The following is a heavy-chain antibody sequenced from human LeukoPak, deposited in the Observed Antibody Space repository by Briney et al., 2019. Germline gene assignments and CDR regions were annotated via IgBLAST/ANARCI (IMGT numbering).Heavy chain of an antibody. CDR2: ISSSSSYI. CDR3: AKDFDCGGDCYSLDY. V-gene: IGHV3-21*01. D-gene: IGHD2-21*02. J-gene: IGHJ4*02. Sequence: GGSLRLSCAASGFTFSSYSMNWVRQAPGKGLEWVSSISSSSSYIYYADSVKGRFTISRDNSKNTLYLQMNSLRAEDTAVYYCAKDFDCGGDCYSLDYWGQGTLVTVSS. CDR1: GFTFSSYS.